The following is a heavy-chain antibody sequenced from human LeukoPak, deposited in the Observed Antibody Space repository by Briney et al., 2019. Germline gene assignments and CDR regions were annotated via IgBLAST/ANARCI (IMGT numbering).Heavy chain of an antibody. J-gene: IGHJ6*03. D-gene: IGHD1-26*01. CDR1: GYTFSRYS. CDR2: INPSDPST. Sequence: AASVKVSCKASGYTFSRYSMNWVRQATGQGPEWMGIINPSDPSTTYAQKFQGRVTMTRDMSTSTVYMELSSLRSEDTAVYYCARLARYSWSPISPLYYYYYMNVWGKGTTVTVSS. CDR3: ARLARYSWSPISPLYYYYYMNV. V-gene: IGHV1-46*01.